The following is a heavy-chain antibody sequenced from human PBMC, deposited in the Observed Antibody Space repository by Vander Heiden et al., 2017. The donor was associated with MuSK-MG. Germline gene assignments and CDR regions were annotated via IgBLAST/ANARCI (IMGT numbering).Heavy chain of an antibody. CDR1: GGSISSSSYY. V-gene: IGHV4-39*01. J-gene: IGHJ4*02. D-gene: IGHD1-1*01. CDR3: ATHRATSNWSYFDY. CDR2: IYYSGRT. Sequence: QLQLQESGPGLVKHSETLSLTCTVSGGSISSSSYYWGWIRQPPGKGLEWIGTIYYSGRTYYNPSLKSRVTISVDTSRNQFSLRLSSVTAADTAMYYCATHRATSNWSYFDYWGQGTLVTVSS.